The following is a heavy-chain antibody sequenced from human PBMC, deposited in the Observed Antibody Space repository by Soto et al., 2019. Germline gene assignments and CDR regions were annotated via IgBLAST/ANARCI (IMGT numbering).Heavy chain of an antibody. V-gene: IGHV5-10-1*01. Sequence: GESLKISCQGSGYTFTTYCITWVRQIPGRDLERMGRIDPSDSYTKYSPSFQCHVTISADKSTNTAYLEWRSLKASDSPIYYFECRRQDYGDRAYGYWGQGNLVTFS. D-gene: IGHD4-17*01. J-gene: IGHJ4*02. CDR1: GYTFTTYC. CDR3: ECRRQDYGDRAYGY. CDR2: IDPSDSYT.